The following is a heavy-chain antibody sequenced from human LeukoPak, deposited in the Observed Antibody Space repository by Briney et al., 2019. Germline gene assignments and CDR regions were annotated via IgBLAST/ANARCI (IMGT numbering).Heavy chain of an antibody. CDR3: AKDKYSSSSGPGDY. CDR1: GFTFDDYA. Sequence: GGSLRLSCAASGFTFDDYATHWVRQAPGKGLEWVSGISWNSGSIGYADSVKGRFTISRDDAKNSLYLQMNSLRAEDTALYYCAKDKYSSSSGPGDYWGQGTLVTVSS. CDR2: ISWNSGSI. D-gene: IGHD6-13*01. J-gene: IGHJ4*02. V-gene: IGHV3-9*01.